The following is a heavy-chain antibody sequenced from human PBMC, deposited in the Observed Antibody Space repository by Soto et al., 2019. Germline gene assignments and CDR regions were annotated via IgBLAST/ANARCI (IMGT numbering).Heavy chain of an antibody. CDR1: GGSISSGGYS. V-gene: IGHV4-30-2*01. CDR2: IYHSGST. J-gene: IGHJ6*02. CDR3: ARSTADTYYYYYGMDV. D-gene: IGHD6-13*01. Sequence: PSETLSLTCAVSGGSISSGGYSWSWIRQPPGKGLEWIGEIYHSGSTNYNPSLKSRVTISVDKSKNQFSLKLSSVTAADTAVYYCARSTADTYYYYYGMDVWGQGTTVTSP.